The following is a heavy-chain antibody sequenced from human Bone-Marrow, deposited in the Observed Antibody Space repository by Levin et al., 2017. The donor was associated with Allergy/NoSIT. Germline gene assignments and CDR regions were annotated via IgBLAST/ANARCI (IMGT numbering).Heavy chain of an antibody. J-gene: IGHJ3*02. V-gene: IGHV3-23*01. CDR2: IKGDGRT. Sequence: SCAASGFTFSTYAMSWVRQAPGKGLEWVSGIKGDGRTYYADSVKGRFTISRDNSKNTLYLQMNSLIAEDTALYYCAKAMIYLDPFDIWGQGTMVTVSS. CDR3: AKAMIYLDPFDI. D-gene: IGHD3-22*01. CDR1: GFTFSTYA.